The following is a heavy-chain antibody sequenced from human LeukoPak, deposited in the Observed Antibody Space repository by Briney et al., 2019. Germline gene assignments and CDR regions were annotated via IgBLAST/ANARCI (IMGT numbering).Heavy chain of an antibody. CDR3: ARRYCSGSSCYYFDY. CDR1: GGSISSSSYY. D-gene: IGHD2-15*01. Sequence: PSETLSLTCTVSGGSISSSSYYWGWIRQPPGKGLEWIGSIYYSGSTYYNPSLKSRVTVSVDTSKNQFSLKLSSVTATDTAVYYCARRYCSGSSCYYFDYWGQGTLVTVSS. V-gene: IGHV4-39*01. J-gene: IGHJ4*02. CDR2: IYYSGST.